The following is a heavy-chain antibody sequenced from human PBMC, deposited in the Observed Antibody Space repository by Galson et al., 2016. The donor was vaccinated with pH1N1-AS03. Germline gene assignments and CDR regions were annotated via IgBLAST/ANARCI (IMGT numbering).Heavy chain of an antibody. CDR1: GFTFSTLW. D-gene: IGHD2-2*01. CDR3: ARDSGYCRSTSCRGEAFVI. Sequence: SLRLSCAASGFTFSTLWMTWVRQAPGKGLEWVANIKQDGSEKYYVDSVKGRFTISRDNAKNSLYLQMNSLRAEDTAGYYCARDSGYCRSTSCRGEAFVIWGQGTMVTVSS. V-gene: IGHV3-7*03. J-gene: IGHJ3*02. CDR2: IKQDGSEK.